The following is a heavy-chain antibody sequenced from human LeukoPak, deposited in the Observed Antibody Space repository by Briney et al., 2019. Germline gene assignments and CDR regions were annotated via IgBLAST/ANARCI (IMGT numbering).Heavy chain of an antibody. CDR1: GGSISSSSYY. D-gene: IGHD2-2*01. J-gene: IGHJ4*02. Sequence: SETLSLTCTVSGGSISSSSYYWGWIRQPPGKGLEWIGSIYYSGSTYYNPSLKSRVTISVDTSKNQFSLKLSSVTAADTAVYYCARHGSVDIVVVPAAIATFDYWGQGTLVTVSS. CDR2: IYYSGST. V-gene: IGHV4-39*01. CDR3: ARHGSVDIVVVPAAIATFDY.